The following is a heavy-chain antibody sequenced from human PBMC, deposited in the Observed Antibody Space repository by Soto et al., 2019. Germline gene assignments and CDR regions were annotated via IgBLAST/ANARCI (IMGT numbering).Heavy chain of an antibody. CDR1: GFTFGDYA. CDR2: IRSKAYGGTT. V-gene: IGHV3-49*03. Sequence: PGGSLRLSCTASGFTFGDYAMGWFRQAPGKGLEWVGFIRSKAYGGTTEYAASVKGRFTISRDDSKSIAYLQMNSLKTEDTAVYYCTRVSLGYSGENGVYWGQGTLVTVSS. J-gene: IGHJ4*02. D-gene: IGHD5-12*01. CDR3: TRVSLGYSGENGVY.